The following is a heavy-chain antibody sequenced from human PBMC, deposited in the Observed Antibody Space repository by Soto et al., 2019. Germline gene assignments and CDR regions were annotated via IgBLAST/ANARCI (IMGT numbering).Heavy chain of an antibody. CDR3: ARDVNHYYYYGMDV. V-gene: IGHV4-61*01. J-gene: IGHJ6*02. CDR2: IYYSGST. CDR1: GGSVGSGSYY. Sequence: SETLSLTCTVSGGSVGSGSYYWSWIRQPPGKGLEWIGYIYYSGSTNYNPSLKSRVTISVDTSKNQFSLKLSSVTAADTAVYYCARDVNHYYYYGMDVWGQGTTVTVSS.